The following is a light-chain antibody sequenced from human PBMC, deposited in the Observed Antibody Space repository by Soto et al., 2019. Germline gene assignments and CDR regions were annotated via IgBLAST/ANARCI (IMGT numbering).Light chain of an antibody. Sequence: ENVLTQSPGTLSLSPGERATLSCRASQSVDRSSLAWYQQRPGQAPRLLIYDSSSRATGIPDRFSGSGSGTDFPLTSSTVEHEDFAVYYCQQYGGVPLTFGGGTKVEIK. V-gene: IGKV3-20*01. CDR3: QQYGGVPLT. J-gene: IGKJ4*01. CDR1: QSVDRSS. CDR2: DSS.